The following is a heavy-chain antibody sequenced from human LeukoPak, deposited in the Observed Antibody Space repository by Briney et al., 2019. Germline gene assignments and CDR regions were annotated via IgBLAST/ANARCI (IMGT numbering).Heavy chain of an antibody. J-gene: IGHJ4*02. D-gene: IGHD2-21*01. CDR2: INPNSGGT. CDR3: ARDSFNIVVGSDY. CDR1: GYTFTGYY. V-gene: IGHV1-2*02. Sequence: ASVKVSCKASGYTFTGYYMHWVRQAPGQGLEWMGWINPNSGGTNYAQKFQGRVTMTRDTSISTAYMELSRLRSDDTAVYYCARDSFNIVVGSDYWGQGTLVTVSS.